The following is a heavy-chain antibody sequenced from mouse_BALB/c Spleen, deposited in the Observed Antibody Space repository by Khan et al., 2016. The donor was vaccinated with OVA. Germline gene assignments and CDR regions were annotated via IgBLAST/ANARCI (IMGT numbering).Heavy chain of an antibody. CDR1: GFNIKDTY. CDR2: IDPANGNT. J-gene: IGHJ2*01. V-gene: IGHV14-3*02. D-gene: IGHD2-1*01. Sequence: VQLQQPGAELVKPGASVKLSCTPSGFNIKDTYMHWVKQRPEQGLEWIGRIDPANGNTKYDPKFQGKAPITADTSSNTAYLQLSSLTSEDTAVYYVALIYYGNFHYFDYWGQGTTLTVSS. CDR3: ALIYYGNFHYFDY.